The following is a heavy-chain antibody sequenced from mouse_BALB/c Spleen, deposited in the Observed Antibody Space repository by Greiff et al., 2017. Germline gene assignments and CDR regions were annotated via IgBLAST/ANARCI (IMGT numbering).Heavy chain of an antibody. Sequence: VQLQQSGPGLVAASQSLSITCTVSGFSLTSYGVHWVRQPPGKGLEWLGVIWAGGSTNYNSALMSRLSISKDNSKSQVFLKMNSLQTDDTAMYYCAREGVYGSSYSYWYFDVWGAGTTVTVSS. D-gene: IGHD1-1*01. V-gene: IGHV2-9*02. CDR2: IWAGGST. J-gene: IGHJ1*01. CDR3: AREGVYGSSYSYWYFDV. CDR1: GFSLTSYG.